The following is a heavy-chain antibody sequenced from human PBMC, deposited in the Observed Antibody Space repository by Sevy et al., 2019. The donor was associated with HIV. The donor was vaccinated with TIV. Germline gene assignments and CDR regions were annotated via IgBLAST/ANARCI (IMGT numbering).Heavy chain of an antibody. D-gene: IGHD6-13*01. CDR1: GFTFSSYG. V-gene: IGHV3-33*01. Sequence: GGSLRLSCAASGFTFSSYGMHWVRQAPGKGLEWVAVIWYDGSNKYYADSVKGRFTISRDNSKNTLYLQMNSLRAEDTAVYYCARGGGAAAGTFDYWGQRTLVTVSS. J-gene: IGHJ4*02. CDR2: IWYDGSNK. CDR3: ARGGGAAAGTFDY.